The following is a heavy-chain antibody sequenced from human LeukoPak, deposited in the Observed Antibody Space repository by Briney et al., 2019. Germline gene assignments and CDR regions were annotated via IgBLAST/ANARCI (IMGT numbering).Heavy chain of an antibody. CDR3: AHISLIEPRASFDY. V-gene: IGHV2-5*02. J-gene: IGHJ4*02. Sequence: SGPTLVKPTQTLTLTCTFSGFSLSTSGVGMGWIRQHPGKAPEWLAPIYWGGNIRHTPSLNNRVTITKDTSKTKVVLTLINKNPVDTATYYCAHISLIEPRASFDYWGQGIVVTVSS. D-gene: IGHD1-14*01. CDR1: GFSLSTSGVG. CDR2: IYWGGNI.